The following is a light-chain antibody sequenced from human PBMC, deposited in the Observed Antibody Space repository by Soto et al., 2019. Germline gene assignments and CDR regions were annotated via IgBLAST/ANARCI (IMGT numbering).Light chain of an antibody. CDR1: QDIKKF. J-gene: IGKJ1*01. V-gene: IGKV1-27*01. CDR3: QKYDRAPAM. Sequence: DIQLTQSPSSLSASLGDRVTITCRASQDIKKFLAWYQQRPVKVPDLLIYAASTLRSGVPSRFSGNASGADFSFTISSLQPEDVATYYCQKYDRAPAMFGQGTKVDIK. CDR2: AAS.